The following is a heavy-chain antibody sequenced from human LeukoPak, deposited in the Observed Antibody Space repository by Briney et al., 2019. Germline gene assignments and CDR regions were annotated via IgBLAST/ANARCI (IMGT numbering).Heavy chain of an antibody. V-gene: IGHV3-23*01. D-gene: IGHD4-17*01. CDR3: GRDPNGDYVGAFEF. Sequence: GGSLRLSCEASGFPFSDYAMTWVRQAPGKGLEWVSSIKGSGGGSSYADSVKGRFTMTRDNSKSTLYLQMNSLRAGDTAVYFCGRDPNGDYVGAFEFWGQGTLVIVSS. J-gene: IGHJ3*01. CDR2: IKGSGGGS. CDR1: GFPFSDYA.